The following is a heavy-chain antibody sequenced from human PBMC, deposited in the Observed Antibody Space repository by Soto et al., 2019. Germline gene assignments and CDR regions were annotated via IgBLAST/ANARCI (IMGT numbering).Heavy chain of an antibody. Sequence: QVQLVESGGGVVQPGRSLRLSCAASGFPFSTYGMHWVRQAPGKGLEWVAVISHDGSNKYYADSVKGRFTISRDNSENTLYLQLNSFRSEDTALYYCAKIRLPKCELLSSPFDYWGQGTQVTVSS. CDR2: ISHDGSNK. J-gene: IGHJ4*02. CDR1: GFPFSTYG. D-gene: IGHD1-26*01. V-gene: IGHV3-30*18. CDR3: AKIRLPKCELLSSPFDY.